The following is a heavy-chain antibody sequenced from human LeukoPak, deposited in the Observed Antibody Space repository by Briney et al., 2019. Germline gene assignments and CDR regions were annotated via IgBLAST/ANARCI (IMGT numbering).Heavy chain of an antibody. CDR1: GFTFSSYA. V-gene: IGHV3-23*01. CDR3: AKDHQILCTGIVDY. CDR2: ISGSGGST. D-gene: IGHD1-1*01. Sequence: QPGGSLRLSCAASGFTFSSYAMSWVRQAPGKGLEWVSAISGSGGSTYYADSVKGRFTISRDNSKNTLYLQMNSLRAEDMAVYYCAKDHQILCTGIVDYWGQGTLVTVSS. J-gene: IGHJ4*02.